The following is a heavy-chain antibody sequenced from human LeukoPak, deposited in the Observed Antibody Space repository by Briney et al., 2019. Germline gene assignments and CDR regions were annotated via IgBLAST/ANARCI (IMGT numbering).Heavy chain of an antibody. Sequence: PGGSLRLSCAASGFTFSTYGMTWVRQAPGKGLEWVSAISGSGFRRYYADSVKGRFTVSRDNSKNTLYLQMNSLRAEDTAVYYCAKAHSGYPQVPDYYYYYGMDVWGQGTTVTVSS. J-gene: IGHJ6*02. D-gene: IGHD5-12*01. CDR2: ISGSGFRR. V-gene: IGHV3-23*01. CDR1: GFTFSTYG. CDR3: AKAHSGYPQVPDYYYYYGMDV.